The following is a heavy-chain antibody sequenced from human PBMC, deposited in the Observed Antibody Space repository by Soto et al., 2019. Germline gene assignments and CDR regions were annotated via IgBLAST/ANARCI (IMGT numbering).Heavy chain of an antibody. CDR1: GYTFTSYG. D-gene: IGHD6-13*01. V-gene: IGHV1-18*01. Sequence: QVQLVQSGAEVKKPGASVKVSCKASGYTFTSYGISWVRQAPGQGLEWMGWISAYNGNTNYAQKLQGRVTMTTDTSTSTAYMELRSLKSDDTAVYYCARAYSSSWYGVYYYYGMDVWGQVTTVTVSS. CDR2: ISAYNGNT. CDR3: ARAYSSSWYGVYYYYGMDV. J-gene: IGHJ6*02.